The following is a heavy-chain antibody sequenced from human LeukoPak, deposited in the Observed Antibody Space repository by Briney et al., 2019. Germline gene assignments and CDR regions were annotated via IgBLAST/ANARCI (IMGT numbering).Heavy chain of an antibody. V-gene: IGHV3-74*01. Sequence: QPGGSLLLSCAASGFTFSSYWMHWVRQAPGKGLVWVSRINSDGSSTSYADSVKGRFTISRDNAKNTLYLQMNSLRAEDTAVYYCAREPPARDEGQIDYWGQGTRVTVSS. CDR3: AREPPARDEGQIDY. CDR2: INSDGSST. CDR1: GFTFSSYW. J-gene: IGHJ4*02.